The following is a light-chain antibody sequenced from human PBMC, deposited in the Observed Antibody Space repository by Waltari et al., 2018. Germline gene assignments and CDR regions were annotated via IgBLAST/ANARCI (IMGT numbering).Light chain of an antibody. CDR3: QQYNSFALT. CDR2: KAS. CDR1: QSISSW. V-gene: IGKV1-5*03. J-gene: IGKJ4*01. Sequence: DIQMTQSPSTLSASVGDRVTITCRASQSISSWLAWYQQKPGKAPKPLIYKASSLESGVPSRFSGSGSGTEFTLTISSLQPDDFATYYCQQYNSFALTFGGGTKVEIK.